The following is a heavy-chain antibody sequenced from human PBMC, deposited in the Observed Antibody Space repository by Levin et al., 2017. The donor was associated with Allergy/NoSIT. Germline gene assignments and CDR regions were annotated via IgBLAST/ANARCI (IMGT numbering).Heavy chain of an antibody. CDR3: ARSASPYSPTNWFDP. CDR1: GFTFSSYW. Sequence: GALRLSCAASGFTFSSYWMHWVRQAPGKGLVWVSRINSDGSSTSYADSVKGRFTISRDNAKNTLYLQMNSLRAEDTAVYYCARSASPYSPTNWFDPWGQGTLVTVSS. J-gene: IGHJ5*02. CDR2: INSDGSST. D-gene: IGHD2-15*01. V-gene: IGHV3-74*01.